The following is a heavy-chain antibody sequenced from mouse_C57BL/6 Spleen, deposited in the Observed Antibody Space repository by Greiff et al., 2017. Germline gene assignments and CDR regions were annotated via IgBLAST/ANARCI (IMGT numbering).Heavy chain of an antibody. D-gene: IGHD4-1*01. Sequence: EVQLVESGGGLVQPGGSLSLSCAASGFTFTDYYMSWVRQPPGKALEWLGFIRNKANGYTTEYSASVKGRFTISRDNSQSILYLQMNALRAEDSATYYCARYYPGTGLDYWGQGTTLTVSS. J-gene: IGHJ2*01. V-gene: IGHV7-3*01. CDR3: ARYYPGTGLDY. CDR2: IRNKANGYTT. CDR1: GFTFTDYY.